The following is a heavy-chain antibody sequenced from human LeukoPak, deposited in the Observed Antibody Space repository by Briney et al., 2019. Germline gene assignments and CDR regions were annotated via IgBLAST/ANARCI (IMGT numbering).Heavy chain of an antibody. V-gene: IGHV4-61*02. J-gene: IGHJ4*02. Sequence: SETLSLTCTVAGGSISSGSYYWSWIRQPAGKGLEWIGRIYTSGSTNYNPSLKSRVTISVDTSKNQFSLKLSSVTAADTAVYYCAREGYYYDSSGYWGIDYWGQGTLVTVSS. CDR2: IYTSGST. CDR1: GGSISSGSYY. D-gene: IGHD3-22*01. CDR3: AREGYYYDSSGYWGIDY.